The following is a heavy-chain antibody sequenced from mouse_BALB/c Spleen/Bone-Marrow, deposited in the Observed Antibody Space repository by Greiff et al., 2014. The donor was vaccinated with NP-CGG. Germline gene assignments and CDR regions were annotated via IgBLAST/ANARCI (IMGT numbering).Heavy chain of an antibody. Sequence: EVQLVESGGGLVKPGGYLKLSCTASGFIFSDYYMYWVRQTPEKRLEWVAAISDGGSYTYYPDSVKGRFTISRDNAKNNLYLQMSSLKSEDTAMYYCARSGEKYGAMDYWGQGTSVTVSS. J-gene: IGHJ4*01. CDR1: GFIFSDYY. V-gene: IGHV5-4*02. CDR3: ARSGEKYGAMDY. CDR2: ISDGGSYT. D-gene: IGHD1-1*02.